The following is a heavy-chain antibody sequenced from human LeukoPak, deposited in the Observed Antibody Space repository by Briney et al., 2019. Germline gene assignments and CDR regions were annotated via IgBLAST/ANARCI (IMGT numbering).Heavy chain of an antibody. CDR3: ASMLTLYSSGWLAPRGAFDI. Sequence: SETLSLTCTASGGSISSYYWSWIRQPAGKGLEWIGRIYTSGSTNYNPSLKSRVTMSVDTSKNQFSLKLSSVTAADTAVYYCASMLTLYSSGWLAPRGAFDIWGQGTMVTVSS. CDR2: IYTSGST. CDR1: GGSISSYY. D-gene: IGHD6-19*01. J-gene: IGHJ3*02. V-gene: IGHV4-4*07.